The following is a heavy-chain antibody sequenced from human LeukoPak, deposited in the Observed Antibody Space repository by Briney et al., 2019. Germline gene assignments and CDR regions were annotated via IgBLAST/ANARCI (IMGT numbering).Heavy chain of an antibody. CDR1: GASISSGSYY. CDR3: AREPADPGHLVVLAVVGCMDV. Sequence: PSETLSLTCTVSGASISSGSYYWSWIRQPAGKGLEGIGRFYTSGNTNYNPTPKSRVAISIDTSKNQFSLKLSSVTAADTAVYYCAREPADPGHLVVLAVVGCMDVWGNGTTVTVSS. CDR2: FYTSGNT. V-gene: IGHV4-61*02. J-gene: IGHJ6*03. D-gene: IGHD2-21*01.